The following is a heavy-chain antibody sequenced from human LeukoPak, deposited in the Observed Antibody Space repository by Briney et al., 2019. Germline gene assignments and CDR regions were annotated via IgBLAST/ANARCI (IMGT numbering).Heavy chain of an antibody. Sequence: PGGSLRLSCAASGFTFSSYGMHWVRQAPGKGLEWVAVISYDGSNKYYADSVEGRFTISRDNSKNTLYLQMNSLRAEDTAVYYCANSDAGSDSDYWGQGTLVTVSS. CDR3: ANSDAGSDSDY. CDR1: GFTFSSYG. V-gene: IGHV3-30*18. D-gene: IGHD1-1*01. J-gene: IGHJ4*02. CDR2: ISYDGSNK.